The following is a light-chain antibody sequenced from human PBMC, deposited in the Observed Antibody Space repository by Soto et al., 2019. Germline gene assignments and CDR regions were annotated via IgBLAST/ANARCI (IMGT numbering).Light chain of an antibody. V-gene: IGLV2-14*01. Sequence: QSVLTQPASVSGSPGQSITISCTGTSSDVGGYNYVSWYQQHSGKAPKLMIYEVSNRPSGVSNRFSGSKSGNTASLTISGLQAEDEADYYCNSYTSSSTLVFGGGTKLTVL. CDR1: SSDVGGYNY. CDR2: EVS. CDR3: NSYTSSSTLV. J-gene: IGLJ3*02.